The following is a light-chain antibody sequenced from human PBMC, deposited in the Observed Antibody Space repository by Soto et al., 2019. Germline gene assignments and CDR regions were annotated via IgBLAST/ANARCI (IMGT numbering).Light chain of an antibody. J-gene: IGKJ1*01. CDR2: GAS. CDR1: QIILTN. Sequence: EIVMTQSPATLSVSPGERATLSCRASQIILTNLAWYQQKPGQAPRLLIYGASSRAPGIPDRFSASGSGTEFTLTISRLEPEDVAVYYCQQYATSPLTFGHGTKVDIK. V-gene: IGKV3-20*01. CDR3: QQYATSPLT.